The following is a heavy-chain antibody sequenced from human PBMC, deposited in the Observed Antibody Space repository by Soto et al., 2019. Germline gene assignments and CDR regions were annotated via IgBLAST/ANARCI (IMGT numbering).Heavy chain of an antibody. CDR3: ARRGSGSYYDY. Sequence: EVQLLESGGGLVQPGGSLRLSCAASGFTFSSYAMRWVRQAPVKGLEWVSAISGSGGSTYYADSVKGRFTISRDNSKNKLYLQMNSLRAEETAVYYCARRGSGSYYDYWGQGTLVTVSS. CDR1: GFTFSSYA. V-gene: IGHV3-23*01. CDR2: ISGSGGST. J-gene: IGHJ4*02. D-gene: IGHD1-26*01.